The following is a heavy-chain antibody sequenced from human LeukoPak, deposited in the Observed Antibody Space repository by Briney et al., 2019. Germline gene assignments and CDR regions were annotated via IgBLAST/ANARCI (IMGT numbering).Heavy chain of an antibody. CDR3: ARDQTYSSSWSPKNWFDP. V-gene: IGHV3-30-3*01. J-gene: IGHJ5*02. CDR2: ISYDGSNK. D-gene: IGHD6-13*01. CDR1: GFTFSSYA. Sequence: GGSLRLSCAASGFTFSSYAMHWVRQAPGKGLEWVAVISYDGSNKYYADSVKGRFTISRDNSKNTLYLRMNSLRAEDTAVYYCARDQTYSSSWSPKNWFDPWGQGTLVTVSS.